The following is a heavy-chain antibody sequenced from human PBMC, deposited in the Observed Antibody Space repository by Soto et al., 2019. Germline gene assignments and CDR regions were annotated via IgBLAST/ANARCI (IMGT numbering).Heavy chain of an antibody. CDR2: ISGYNGNT. V-gene: IGHV1-18*01. CDR1: GYTFTSYG. CDR3: ARGSRYCSSTSCYNLDD. Sequence: QVQLVQSGVEVKKPGASVKVSCKASGYTFTSYGISWVRQAPGQGLEWKGWISGYNGNTNYVQKIQGRVTMTTDTSTSTAYMELRSLRSDDTAVYYCARGSRYCSSTSCYNLDDWGQGTLVTVSS. D-gene: IGHD2-2*01. J-gene: IGHJ4*02.